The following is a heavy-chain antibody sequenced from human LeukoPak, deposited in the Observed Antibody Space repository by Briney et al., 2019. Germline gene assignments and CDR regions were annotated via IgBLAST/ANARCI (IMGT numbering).Heavy chain of an antibody. CDR2: ISSSGSTI. V-gene: IGHV3-11*01. CDR1: GFTLSDYY. Sequence: GGSLRLSCAASGFTLSDYYMSWIRQAPGKGLEWVSYISSSGSTIYYADSVKGRFTISRDNSKNTLYLQMNSLRAEDTAVYYFAKVQQLVPDNYYYYYMDVWGKGTTVTVSS. CDR3: AKVQQLVPDNYYYYYMDV. D-gene: IGHD6-13*01. J-gene: IGHJ6*03.